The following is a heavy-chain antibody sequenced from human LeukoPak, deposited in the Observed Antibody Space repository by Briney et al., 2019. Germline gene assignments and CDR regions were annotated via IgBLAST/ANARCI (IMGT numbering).Heavy chain of an antibody. CDR1: GYSISSGYY. CDR2: IYHSGST. D-gene: IGHD6-19*01. V-gene: IGHV4-38-2*02. J-gene: IGHJ4*02. CDR3: ARLEWLVGILFGY. Sequence: PSETLSLTRTVSGYSISSGYYWGWIRQPPGKGLEWIGSIYHSGSTYYNPSLKSRVTISVDTSKNQFSLKLSSVTAADTAVYYCARLEWLVGILFGYWGQGTLVTVSS.